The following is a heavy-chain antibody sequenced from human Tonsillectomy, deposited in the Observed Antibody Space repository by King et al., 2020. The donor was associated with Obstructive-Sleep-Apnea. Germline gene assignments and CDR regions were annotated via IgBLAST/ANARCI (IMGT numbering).Heavy chain of an antibody. CDR3: AKGGGIPYCGGDCSMGY. J-gene: IGHJ4*02. V-gene: IGHV3-30*18. CDR2: ISYDGSNK. D-gene: IGHD2-21*02. Sequence: VQLVESGGGVVQPGRSLRLSCAASGLTFSSYGMHWVRQAPGKGLEWVAVISYDGSNKYYADSVKGRFTISRDNSKNTLYLQMNSLRAEDTAVYYCAKGGGIPYCGGDCSMGYWGQGTLVTVAS. CDR1: GLTFSSYG.